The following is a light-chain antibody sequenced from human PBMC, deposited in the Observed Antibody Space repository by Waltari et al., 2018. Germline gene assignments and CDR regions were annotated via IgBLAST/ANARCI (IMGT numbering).Light chain of an antibody. CDR1: SSDVGGHNY. J-gene: IGLJ2*01. CDR2: DAS. CDR3: SSXTSRSTLV. Sequence: QSALTQPASVSGSPGQWIAISCTGTSSDVGGHNYVSWYQQHPGKDPKLIMYDASNRPSWFSNRFSGAKSGNTASLTISGLQAEDEADYYCSSXTSRSTLVFGGGTKLTVL. V-gene: IGLV2-14*03.